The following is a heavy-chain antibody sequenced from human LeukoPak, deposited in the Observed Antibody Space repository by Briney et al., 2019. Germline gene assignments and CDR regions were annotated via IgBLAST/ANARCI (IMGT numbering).Heavy chain of an antibody. D-gene: IGHD4-11*01. V-gene: IGHV3-48*03. Sequence: GGSLRLSCAASGFTFSNYEMNWIRQAPGKGLEWISHISNFGDIIHYADSVEGRFTISRDNAKNSLYLQMNSLRAEDTAVYYRAKDATAVIGTVYMDVWGKGTTVTISS. J-gene: IGHJ6*03. CDR3: AKDATAVIGTVYMDV. CDR1: GFTFSNYE. CDR2: ISNFGDII.